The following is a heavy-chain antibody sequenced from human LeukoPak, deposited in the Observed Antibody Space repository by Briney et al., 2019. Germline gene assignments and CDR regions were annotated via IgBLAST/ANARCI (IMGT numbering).Heavy chain of an antibody. CDR1: GFTVSSNY. CDR3: ARGGGDWGFDY. Sequence: PGGSLRLSCAASGFTVSSNYMSWVRQAPGMGLEWVSVIYSGGSTYYADSVKGRFTISSDNFKNALYLQMNSLRAEDTAVYYCARGGGDWGFDYWGQGTLVTVSS. V-gene: IGHV3-53*01. J-gene: IGHJ4*02. D-gene: IGHD2-21*02. CDR2: IYSGGST.